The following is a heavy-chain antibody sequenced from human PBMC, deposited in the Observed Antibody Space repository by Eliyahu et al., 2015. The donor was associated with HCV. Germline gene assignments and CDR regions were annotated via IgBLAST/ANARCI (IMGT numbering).Heavy chain of an antibody. CDR1: GASMTSGTXX. CDR2: ISGATA. D-gene: IGHD2-15*01. V-gene: IGHV4-30-4*01. CDR3: ASLIAGGGGRGP. Sequence: QMQLQESGPGLVKPSDTLSLICXVSGASMTSGTXXWSXIRQSPGKGLEWIGQISGATASYSTSLXGRLVLSVDMSRNHFSLQLTSVTAADTAVYYCASLIAGGGGRGPWGQGTLVTVS. J-gene: IGHJ5*02.